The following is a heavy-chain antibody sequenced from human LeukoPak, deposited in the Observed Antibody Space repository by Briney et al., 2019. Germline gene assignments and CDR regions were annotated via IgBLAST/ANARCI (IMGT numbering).Heavy chain of an antibody. J-gene: IGHJ4*02. V-gene: IGHV3-21*01. CDR1: GFTFSSYS. Sequence: GGSLRLSCAASGFTFSSYSMNWVRQAPGKGLEWVSSISTSSIYIYYAESVKGRFTISRDNARNSLFLQMNSLVAEDTAVYYCARGYIDNLGYSPRSSFDSWGQGSLVTVSS. CDR2: ISTSSIYI. D-gene: IGHD3-22*01. CDR3: ARGYIDNLGYSPRSSFDS.